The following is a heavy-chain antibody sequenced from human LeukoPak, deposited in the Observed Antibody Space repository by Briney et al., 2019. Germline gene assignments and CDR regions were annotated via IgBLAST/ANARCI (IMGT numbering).Heavy chain of an antibody. CDR2: ISGSGGST. V-gene: IGHV3-23*01. CDR3: AKAAAGFGELLSYLNWFDP. Sequence: GGSLRLSCAASGFTFSSYARNGVRQAPGKGLEWVSAISGSGGSTYYADSVKGRFTISRDNSKNTLYLQMNSLRAEDTAVYYCAKAAAGFGELLSYLNWFDPWGQGTLVTVSS. D-gene: IGHD3-10*01. J-gene: IGHJ5*02. CDR1: GFTFSSYA.